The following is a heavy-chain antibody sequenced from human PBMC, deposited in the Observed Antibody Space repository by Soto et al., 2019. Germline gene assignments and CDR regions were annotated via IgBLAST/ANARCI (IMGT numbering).Heavy chain of an antibody. D-gene: IGHD1-26*01. CDR3: ARDAKRIQMHVGALAI. Sequence: GGSLRLSCAASGFTFSSYWMSWVRQVPGKGLEWVANIKPDGSEKYYVDSVKGRFTISRDNAKNSLYLQMNSLRAEDTAVYYCARDAKRIQMHVGALAISGQGTMVTVSS. J-gene: IGHJ3*02. V-gene: IGHV3-7*01. CDR2: IKPDGSEK. CDR1: GFTFSSYW.